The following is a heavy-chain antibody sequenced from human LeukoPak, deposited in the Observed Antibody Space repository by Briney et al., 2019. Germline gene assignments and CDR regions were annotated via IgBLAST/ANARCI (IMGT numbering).Heavy chain of an antibody. CDR1: GGSFSGYY. J-gene: IGHJ4*02. CDR3: ARELVGVPHSSSSADYFDY. Sequence: SETLSLTCAVYGGSFSGYYWSWIRQPPGKGLEWIGEINHSGSTKFNPSLKSRVTISVDTSNNRFSLKLSSVTAADTAVYYCARELVGVPHSSSSADYFDYWGRGTLVAVSS. V-gene: IGHV4-34*01. CDR2: INHSGST. D-gene: IGHD6-6*01.